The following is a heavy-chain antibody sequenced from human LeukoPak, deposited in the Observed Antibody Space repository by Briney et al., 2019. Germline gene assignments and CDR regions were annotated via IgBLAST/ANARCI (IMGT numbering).Heavy chain of an antibody. CDR2: ISSSSSYI. J-gene: IGHJ3*02. Sequence: PGGSLRLSCAASGFTFSSYSMNWVRQAPGKGLEWVSSISSSSSYIYYADSVKGRFTISRDNAKNSLYLQMNSLRVEDTAVYYCAKEYYDSSDYYYDAFDIWGQGTMVTVSS. CDR1: GFTFSSYS. D-gene: IGHD3-22*01. V-gene: IGHV3-21*03. CDR3: AKEYYDSSDYYYDAFDI.